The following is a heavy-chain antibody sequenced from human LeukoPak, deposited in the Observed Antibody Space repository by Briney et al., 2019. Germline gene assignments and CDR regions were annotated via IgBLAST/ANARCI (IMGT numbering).Heavy chain of an antibody. CDR1: GYTFTSYG. D-gene: IGHD5-18*01. V-gene: IGHV1-18*01. CDR2: ISAYNGNT. J-gene: IGHJ4*02. Sequence: GASVKVSCKASGYTFTSYGISWVRQAPRQGLEWMGWISAYNGNTHYAQKLQGRVTMTTDTSTSTAYMELRSLRSDDTAVYYCARDPLGYSYGHDWGQGTLVTVSS. CDR3: ARDPLGYSYGHD.